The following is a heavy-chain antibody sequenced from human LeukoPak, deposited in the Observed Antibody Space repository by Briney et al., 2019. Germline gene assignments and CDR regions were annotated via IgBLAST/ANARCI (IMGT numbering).Heavy chain of an antibody. D-gene: IGHD5-12*01. CDR3: ARDGPRSGYDLGHFDN. V-gene: IGHV4-34*01. J-gene: IGHJ4*02. Sequence: SETLSLTCAVYSGSFSGYYWTWIRQPPGKGLEWIGEINHSGSTNYNTSLKSRVTISVDTSKNQISLKLSSVTAADTAVYYCARDGPRSGYDLGHFDNLGQGTLVTASS. CDR1: SGSFSGYY. CDR2: INHSGST.